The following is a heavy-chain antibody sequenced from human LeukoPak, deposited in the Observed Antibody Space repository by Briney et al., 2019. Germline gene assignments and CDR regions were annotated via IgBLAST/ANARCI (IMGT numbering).Heavy chain of an antibody. V-gene: IGHV1-2*04. J-gene: IGHJ4*02. CDR3: AGPYGSGSQPFDY. D-gene: IGHD3-10*01. CDR1: GYTFTGYY. CDR2: INPNSGGT. Sequence: ASVKVSCKASGYTFTGYYMHWVRQAPGQGLEWMGWINPNSGGTNYAQKFQGWVTMTRDTSISTAYMELSRLRSEDTAVYYCAGPYGSGSQPFDYWGQGTLVTVSS.